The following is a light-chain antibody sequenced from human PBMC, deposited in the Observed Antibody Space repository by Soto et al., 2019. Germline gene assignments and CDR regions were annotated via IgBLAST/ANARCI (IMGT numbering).Light chain of an antibody. V-gene: IGKV1-12*01. J-gene: IGKJ1*01. Sequence: IRMTKATSTLSASLEETVTIPCWASQSISVSLAWYQQTPGKAPKLLIRGASTLHSGVPSRFSGSGSGTNFSLTISSLQPEDFATYYCQQARGLPRTFGQGTKADIK. CDR3: QQARGLPRT. CDR1: QSISVS. CDR2: GAS.